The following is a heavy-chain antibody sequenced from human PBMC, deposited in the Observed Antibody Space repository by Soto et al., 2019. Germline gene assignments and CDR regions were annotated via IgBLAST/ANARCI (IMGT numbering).Heavy chain of an antibody. CDR1: GASIRNYY. CDR2: INHSGST. Sequence: PSETLSLTCSVSGASIRNYYWSWIRQPPGKGLEWIGEINHSGSTNYNPSLKSRVTISVDTSKNQFSLKLSSVTAADTAVYYCARRFFWSGYYSYYYYGMDVWGQGTTVTVSS. CDR3: ARRFFWSGYYSYYYYGMDV. J-gene: IGHJ6*02. D-gene: IGHD3-3*01. V-gene: IGHV4-34*01.